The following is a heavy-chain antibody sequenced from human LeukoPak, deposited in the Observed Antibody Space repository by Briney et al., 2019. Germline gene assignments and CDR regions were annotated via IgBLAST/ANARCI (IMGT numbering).Heavy chain of an antibody. CDR2: IYYSGST. CDR3: ARSSQFLGWFDP. Sequence: LETLSLTCTVSGGSISSSSYYWGWIRQPPGKGLEWIGSIYYSGSTYYNPSLKSRVTISVDTSKNQFSLKLSSVTAADTAVYYCARSSQFLGWFDPWGQGTLVTVSS. CDR1: GGSISSSSYY. V-gene: IGHV4-39*07. D-gene: IGHD4-11*01. J-gene: IGHJ5*02.